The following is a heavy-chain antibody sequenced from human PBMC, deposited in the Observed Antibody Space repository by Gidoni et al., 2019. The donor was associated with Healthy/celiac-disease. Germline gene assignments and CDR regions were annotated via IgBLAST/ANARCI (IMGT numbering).Heavy chain of an antibody. D-gene: IGHD6-6*01. Sequence: QVQLQESGPGLVKPSQTLSLTCTVSGGSISSGGYYWSWIRQHPGKGLGWIGYINYSGSTYYNPSLKSRVTIAVDTSKNQFSLKLSSVTAADTAVYYGARDPLARAPESSSGGGVGAFDIWGQGTMVTVSS. CDR2: INYSGST. V-gene: IGHV4-31*03. CDR3: ARDPLARAPESSSGGGVGAFDI. CDR1: GGSISSGGYY. J-gene: IGHJ3*02.